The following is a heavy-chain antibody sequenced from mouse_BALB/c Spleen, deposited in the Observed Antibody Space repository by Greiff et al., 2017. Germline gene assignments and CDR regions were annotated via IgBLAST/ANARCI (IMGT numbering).Heavy chain of an antibody. Sequence: QVQLQQSGAELVRPGTSVKISCKASGYTFTNYWLGWVKQRPGHGLEWIGDIYPGGGYTNYNEKFKGKATLTADTSSSTAYMQLSSLTSEDSAVYFCARGTTVVALYYYAMDYWGQGTSVTVSS. V-gene: IGHV1-63*02. CDR1: GYTFTNYW. CDR2: IYPGGGYT. D-gene: IGHD1-1*01. CDR3: ARGTTVVALYYYAMDY. J-gene: IGHJ4*01.